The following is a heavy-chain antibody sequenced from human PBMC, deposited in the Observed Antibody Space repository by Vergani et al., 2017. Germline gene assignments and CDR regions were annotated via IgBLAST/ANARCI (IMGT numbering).Heavy chain of an antibody. CDR1: GYTFTGYY. D-gene: IGHD3-10*01. V-gene: IGHV1-2*02. J-gene: IGHJ4*02. Sequence: QVQLVQSGAEVKKPGASVKVSCKASGYTFTGYYMHWVRQAPGQGLEWMGWINPNSGGTNYAQKFQGRVTMTRDTSISTAYMELSRLRSDDTAVYYCARRTWFGELVASFDYWGQGTLVTVSA. CDR3: ARRTWFGELVASFDY. CDR2: INPNSGGT.